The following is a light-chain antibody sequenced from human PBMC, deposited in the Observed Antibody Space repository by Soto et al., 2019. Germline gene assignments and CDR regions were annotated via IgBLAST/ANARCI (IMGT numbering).Light chain of an antibody. V-gene: IGKV1-8*01. CDR1: QGISSY. CDR2: AAS. J-gene: IGKJ1*01. Sequence: AIRMTQSPSSLSASTGDRVTITCRASQGISSYLAWYQQKPGKAPKHLIYAASTLQSGVPSRFSGSGSGTDFTLTISCLQSEDFGTYYCQQYYSYRTFGQGTKVELK. CDR3: QQYYSYRT.